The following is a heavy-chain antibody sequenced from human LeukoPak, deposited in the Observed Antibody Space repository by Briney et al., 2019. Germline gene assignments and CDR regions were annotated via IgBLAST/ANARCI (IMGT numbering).Heavy chain of an antibody. V-gene: IGHV3-30-3*01. CDR2: ISYDGSNK. CDR3: ARGGRVYDILTGYYQASDAFDI. CDR1: GFTFSSYA. D-gene: IGHD3-9*01. Sequence: GGSLRLSCAASGFTFSSYAMHWVRQAPGKGLEWVAVISYDGSNKYYADSVKGRFTISRDNSKNTLYLQMNSLRAEDTAVYYCARGGRVYDILTGYYQASDAFDIWGQGTMVTVSS. J-gene: IGHJ3*02.